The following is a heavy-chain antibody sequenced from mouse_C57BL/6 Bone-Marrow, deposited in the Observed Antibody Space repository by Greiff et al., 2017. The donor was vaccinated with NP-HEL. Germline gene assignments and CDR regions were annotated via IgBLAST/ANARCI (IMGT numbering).Heavy chain of an antibody. J-gene: IGHJ4*01. CDR3: ARGGRSNFYAMDY. D-gene: IGHD2-5*01. V-gene: IGHV1-42*01. CDR2: INPSTGGT. Sequence: EVKLQQSGPELVKPGASVKISCKASGYSFTGYYMNWVKQSPEKSLEWIGEINPSTGGTTYNQKFKAKATLTVDKSSSTAYMQLKSLTSEDSAVYYCARGGRSNFYAMDYWGQGTSVTVSS. CDR1: GYSFTGYY.